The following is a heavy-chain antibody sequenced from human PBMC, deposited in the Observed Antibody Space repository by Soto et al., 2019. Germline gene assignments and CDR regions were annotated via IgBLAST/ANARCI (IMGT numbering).Heavy chain of an antibody. D-gene: IGHD1-26*01. Sequence: VQLVESGGGLVQPGGSLRLSCAASGFTFSSYSMNWVRQAPGKGLEWVSYISTTSAIYYADSVTGRFTISRDDAKNSLYLQMNSLRDEDTAVYYCARDFMWAFDYWGQGALVTVSS. CDR2: ISTTSAI. CDR3: ARDFMWAFDY. V-gene: IGHV3-48*02. J-gene: IGHJ4*02. CDR1: GFTFSSYS.